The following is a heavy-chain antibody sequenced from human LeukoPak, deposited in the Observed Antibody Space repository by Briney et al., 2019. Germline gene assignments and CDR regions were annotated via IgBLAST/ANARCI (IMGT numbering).Heavy chain of an antibody. D-gene: IGHD5-12*01. V-gene: IGHV1-2*02. J-gene: IGHJ5*02. Sequence: GASVKVSCKASGYTFTGYYMHWVRRAPGQGLEWMGWINPNSGGTNYAQKFQGRVTMTRDTSISTAYMELSRLRSDDTAVYYCARDRGYDFPNWFDPWGQGTLVTVSS. CDR1: GYTFTGYY. CDR3: ARDRGYDFPNWFDP. CDR2: INPNSGGT.